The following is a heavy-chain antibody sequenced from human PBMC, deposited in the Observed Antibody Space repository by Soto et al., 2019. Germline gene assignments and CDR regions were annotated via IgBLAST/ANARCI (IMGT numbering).Heavy chain of an antibody. V-gene: IGHV1-18*04. Sequence: GASVKVSCKASGYRFSDNGISWVRQAPGQGLEWMGWISADNGNGNYAQKFQGRVTMTTDTATSTAYMEMRSLRSDDSAVYDCARDSSGSSAYSYWGQGTLVTVSS. J-gene: IGHJ4*02. CDR2: ISADNGNG. CDR1: GYRFSDNG. CDR3: ARDSSGSSAYSY. D-gene: IGHD2-15*01.